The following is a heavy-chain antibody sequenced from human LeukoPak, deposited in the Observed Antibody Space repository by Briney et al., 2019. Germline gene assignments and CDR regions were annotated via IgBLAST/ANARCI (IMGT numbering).Heavy chain of an antibody. CDR1: GYSFSSYW. J-gene: IGHJ4*02. CDR3: ARRDYGGKHFDY. V-gene: IGHV5-51*01. Sequence: GESLKISCKGSGYSFSSYWIAWVRQMPGKGLEWMGIIYPGDSDTAYSPSFQGQVTISADKSINTAYLHWSSLKASDTAMYYCARRDYGGKHFDYWGQGTLVTVSS. D-gene: IGHD4-23*01. CDR2: IYPGDSDT.